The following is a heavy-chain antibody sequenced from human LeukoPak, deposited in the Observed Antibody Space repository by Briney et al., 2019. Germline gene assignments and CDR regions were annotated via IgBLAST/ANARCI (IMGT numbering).Heavy chain of an antibody. D-gene: IGHD5-24*01. CDR2: IYTSGST. J-gene: IGHJ4*02. CDR3: ARADGEMATTYFDY. Sequence: SETLSLTCTVSGGSISSYYWSWIRQPPGKGLEGIGYIYTSGSTNYNPSLKSRGTISVDTSKNQFSLKLSSVTAADTAVYYCARADGEMATTYFDYWGQGTLVTVSS. V-gene: IGHV4-4*09. CDR1: GGSISSYY.